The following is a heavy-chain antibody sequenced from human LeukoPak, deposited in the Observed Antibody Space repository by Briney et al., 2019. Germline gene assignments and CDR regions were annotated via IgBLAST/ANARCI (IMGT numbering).Heavy chain of an antibody. CDR1: GYAFTSYG. CDR3: ARVIYCSGGSCYSESYWFDP. D-gene: IGHD2-15*01. J-gene: IGHJ5*02. Sequence: GASVKVSCKASGYAFTSYGISWVRQAPGQGLEWMGWISAYNGNTNYAQKLQGRVTMTIDTSTSTAYMELRSLRSDDTAVYYCARVIYCSGGSCYSESYWFDPWGQGTLVTVSS. CDR2: ISAYNGNT. V-gene: IGHV1-18*01.